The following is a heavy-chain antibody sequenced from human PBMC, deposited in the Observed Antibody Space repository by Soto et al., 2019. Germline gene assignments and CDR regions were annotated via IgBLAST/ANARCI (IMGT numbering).Heavy chain of an antibody. D-gene: IGHD3-22*01. CDR3: AGESFDRSGLYGMDR. J-gene: IGHJ6*02. Sequence: QLLQSGAEVRKPGASVKVSCKASGYTFIDYYMHWVRQAPGQGLEWMAWSNADTDATPYTQKFQGRLIMTRNTSINTVYMELSRLTSDDTAVYYCAGESFDRSGLYGMDRWGQGTTVTVSS. V-gene: IGHV1-2*02. CDR1: GYTFIDYY. CDR2: SNADTDAT.